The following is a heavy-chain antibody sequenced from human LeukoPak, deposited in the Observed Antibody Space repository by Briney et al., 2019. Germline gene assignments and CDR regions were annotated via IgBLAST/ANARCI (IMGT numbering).Heavy chain of an antibody. J-gene: IGHJ3*01. CDR2: IWDDGSNK. CDR3: ARDANFGYDAFDL. Sequence: GRSLRLSCAASGFTFSSYGMHWVRQAPGKGLEWVAVIWDDGSNKYHADSVKGRFTISRDNSKNTLYLQVNSLRAEDTAVYYCARDANFGYDAFDLWGQGTMVTVSS. V-gene: IGHV3-33*01. CDR1: GFTFSSYG. D-gene: IGHD3-10*01.